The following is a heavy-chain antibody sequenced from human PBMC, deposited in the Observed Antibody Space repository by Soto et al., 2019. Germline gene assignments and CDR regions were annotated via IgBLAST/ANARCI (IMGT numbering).Heavy chain of an antibody. D-gene: IGHD3-10*01. V-gene: IGHV1-69*02. CDR3: ARAPESQTLLWFGEPHDAFDI. Sequence: SVKVSCKASGGTFSSYTISWVRQAPGQGLEWMGRIIPILGIANYAQKFQGRVTITADKSTSTAYMELSSLRSEDTAVYYCARAPESQTLLWFGEPHDAFDIWGQGTMVTV. J-gene: IGHJ3*02. CDR2: IIPILGIA. CDR1: GGTFSSYT.